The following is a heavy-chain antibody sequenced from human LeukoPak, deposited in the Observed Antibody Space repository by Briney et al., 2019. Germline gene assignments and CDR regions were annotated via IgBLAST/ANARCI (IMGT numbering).Heavy chain of an antibody. CDR3: ARGGYCSSTSCSQPGLLDY. D-gene: IGHD2-2*01. Sequence: ASVKASCKTSGYSFTGYYIHWVRQAPGLGLEWMGWINPNSGGTNYAQKFQGRVTMTRDTSISTAYMDLSRLRSDDTAVYYCARGGYCSSTSCSQPGLLDYWGQGTLLTVSS. CDR2: INPNSGGT. V-gene: IGHV1-2*02. CDR1: GYSFTGYY. J-gene: IGHJ4*02.